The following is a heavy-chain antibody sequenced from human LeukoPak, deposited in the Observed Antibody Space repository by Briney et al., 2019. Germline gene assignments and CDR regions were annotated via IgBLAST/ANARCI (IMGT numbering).Heavy chain of an antibody. J-gene: IGHJ4*02. D-gene: IGHD2-8*02. V-gene: IGHV5-51*01. CDR1: GYTFTSYW. CDR2: IFPGDSDT. CDR3: ARRLVATGLDY. Sequence: GESLKISCKGSGYTFTSYWIGWVRQMPGKGLEWMGIIFPGDSDTRYSPSFQGQVTTSADKSISTAYLQWSSLKASDTAMYYCARRLVATGLDYWGQGTLVTVSS.